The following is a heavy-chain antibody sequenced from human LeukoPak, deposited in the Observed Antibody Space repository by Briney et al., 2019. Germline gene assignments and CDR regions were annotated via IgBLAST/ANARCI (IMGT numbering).Heavy chain of an antibody. V-gene: IGHV3-30*03. D-gene: IGHD3-22*01. CDR1: GFTFRNYV. CDR3: ATGGRYYYDQ. Sequence: GGSLRLSCAASGFTFRNYVIHWVRQAPGKGLEWVAVISYDGSNKYYADSVKGRFTISRDNSKNTLYLQMNSLRAEDTAVYYCATGGRYYYDQWGQGTLVTVSS. J-gene: IGHJ4*02. CDR2: ISYDGSNK.